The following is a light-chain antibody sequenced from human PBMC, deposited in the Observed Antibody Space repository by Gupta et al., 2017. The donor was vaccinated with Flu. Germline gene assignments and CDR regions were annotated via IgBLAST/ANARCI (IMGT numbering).Light chain of an antibody. Sequence: GDRVTITCRASHDITKSLDWFQQKPGKAPKPLIYDATNLETGVPPRFSGSGSGTEFTITISSLQPEDFATYYCQQFGYHPNTFGQGTKVE. CDR3: QQFGYHPNT. CDR1: HDITKS. CDR2: DAT. J-gene: IGKJ2*01. V-gene: IGKV1-33*01.